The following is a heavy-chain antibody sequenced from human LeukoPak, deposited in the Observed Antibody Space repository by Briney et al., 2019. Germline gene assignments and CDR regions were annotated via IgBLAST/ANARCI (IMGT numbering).Heavy chain of an antibody. CDR2: INHSGST. CDR3: ARGHRHWYFDL. V-gene: IGHV4-34*01. Sequence: SETLSLTCAVYGGSLSGYYWSWIRQPPGKGVEWIGEINHSGSTNYNPSLKSRVTISVDTSKNQFSLKLSSVTAADTAVYYCARGHRHWYFDLWGRGTLVTVSS. J-gene: IGHJ2*01. CDR1: GGSLSGYY.